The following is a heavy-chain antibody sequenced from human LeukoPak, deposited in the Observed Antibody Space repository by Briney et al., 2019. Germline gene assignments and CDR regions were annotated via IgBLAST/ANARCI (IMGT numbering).Heavy chain of an antibody. CDR2: INWDGLTT. CDR3: ARTYYSNYVHYFDY. V-gene: IGHV3-43D*03. D-gene: IGHD4-11*01. J-gene: IGHJ4*02. Sequence: GGSLRLSCAASGFIFDDFAMHWVRQAPGKGLEWVSLINWDGLTTNYADSVRGRFTISRDNSKNTLYLQMNSLRAEDTAVYYCARTYYSNYVHYFDYWGQGTLVTVSS. CDR1: GFIFDDFA.